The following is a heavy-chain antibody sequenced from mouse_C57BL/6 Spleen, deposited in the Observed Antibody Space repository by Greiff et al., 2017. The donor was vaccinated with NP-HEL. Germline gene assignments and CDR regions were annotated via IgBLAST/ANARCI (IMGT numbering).Heavy chain of an antibody. J-gene: IGHJ1*03. CDR2: IRNKANGYTT. CDR1: GFTFTDYY. Sequence: EVKLVESGGGLVQPGGSLSLSCAASGFTFTDYYMSWVRQPPGKALEWLGFIRNKANGYTTEYSVSVKGRFTISRDNSQSILYLQMNALRSEDSATYYCARSKVVEGGYFDVWGTGTTVTVSS. D-gene: IGHD1-1*01. V-gene: IGHV7-3*01. CDR3: ARSKVVEGGYFDV.